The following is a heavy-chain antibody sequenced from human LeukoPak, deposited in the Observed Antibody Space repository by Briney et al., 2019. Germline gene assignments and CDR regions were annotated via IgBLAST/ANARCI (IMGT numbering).Heavy chain of an antibody. CDR2: ISGDGRIT. V-gene: IGHV3-74*01. Sequence: PGGSLRLSCAASRFTFSNYWMHWVRQGPGKGLVWVSRISGDGRITRNADSVKGRFFISRDNAKNTLYLQMNSLRAEDTAVYYCARGGSPPEALGDTLDIWGQGTMVTVSS. CDR1: RFTFSNYW. J-gene: IGHJ3*02. D-gene: IGHD1-26*01. CDR3: ARGGSPPEALGDTLDI.